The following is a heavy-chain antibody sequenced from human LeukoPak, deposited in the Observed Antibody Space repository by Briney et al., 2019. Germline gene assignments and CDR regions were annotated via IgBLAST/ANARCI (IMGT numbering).Heavy chain of an antibody. V-gene: IGHV1-8*03. CDR3: ARCWDDYVWGSYRYSDASDI. J-gene: IGHJ3*02. CDR2: MNPNSGNT. Sequence: ASVKVSCKASGYTFTSYDINWVRQATGQGLEWMGWMNPNSGNTGYAQKFQGRVTITRNTSISTAYMELSRLRSDDTAVYYCARCWDDYVWGSYRYSDASDIWGQGTMVTVSS. D-gene: IGHD3-16*02. CDR1: GYTFTSYD.